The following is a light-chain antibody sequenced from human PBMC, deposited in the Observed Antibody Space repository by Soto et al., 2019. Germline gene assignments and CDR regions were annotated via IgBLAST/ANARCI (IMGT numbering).Light chain of an antibody. CDR3: QQYYSTPWT. V-gene: IGKV4-1*01. CDR1: QSVLYSSNNKNY. Sequence: DIVMTQSPDSLAVSLGERATINCKSSQSVLYSSNNKNYLAWYQQKPGQPPKLLIYWASTRESGVPDRFSGSGSGTDFTRTTRSLQAEDVAVYYCQQYYSTPWTFGQGTKVEIK. J-gene: IGKJ1*01. CDR2: WAS.